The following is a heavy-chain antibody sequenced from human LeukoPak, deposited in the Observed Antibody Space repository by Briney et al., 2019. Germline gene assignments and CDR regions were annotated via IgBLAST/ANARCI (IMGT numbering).Heavy chain of an antibody. D-gene: IGHD5-24*01. J-gene: IGHJ4*02. Sequence: SVKVSCKVSGGTFNTHAISWVRQAPGQGLQWMGGITPVLHTTRFAQKFQGRVTFTTDESTSTAYMELTSLTSDDSAVYFCARRGPGRDDYNLDYWGQGNLVTVSS. CDR3: ARRGPGRDDYNLDY. V-gene: IGHV1-69*05. CDR1: GGTFNTHA. CDR2: ITPVLHTT.